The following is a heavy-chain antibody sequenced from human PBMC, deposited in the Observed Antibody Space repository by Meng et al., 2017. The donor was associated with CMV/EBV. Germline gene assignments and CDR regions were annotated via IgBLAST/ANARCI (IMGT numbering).Heavy chain of an antibody. CDR3: ARGGYYYDSSGYLKG. Sequence: GESLKISCAASGFTFSNAWMSWVRQAPGKGLVWVSRINSDGSSTSYADSVKGRFTISRDNAKNTLYLQMNSLRAEDTAVYYCARGGYYYDSSGYLKGWGQGTLVTVSS. J-gene: IGHJ4*02. CDR1: GFTFSNAW. CDR2: INSDGSST. V-gene: IGHV3-74*01. D-gene: IGHD3-22*01.